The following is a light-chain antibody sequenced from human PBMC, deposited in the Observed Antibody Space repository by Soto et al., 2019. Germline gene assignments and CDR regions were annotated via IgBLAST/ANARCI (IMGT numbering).Light chain of an antibody. J-gene: IGKJ1*01. CDR2: KAS. V-gene: IGKV1-5*03. Sequence: DIQMTQSPSTLSAFVGDRVTITCRASQSISSWLAWYQQKPGQAPKLLIYKASTLESGVPSRFRGSGSGTEFTLTISSLQTDDFATYYCQHYNSYSEAFGHGTKVDIK. CDR3: QHYNSYSEA. CDR1: QSISSW.